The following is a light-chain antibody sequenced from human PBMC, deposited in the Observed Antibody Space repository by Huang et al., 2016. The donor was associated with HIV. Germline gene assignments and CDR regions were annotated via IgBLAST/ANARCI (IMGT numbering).Light chain of an antibody. Sequence: AIRLTQSPSSLSASTGDRVTIPCRASPGISSYLAWYQQKPGKAPKLLISSASTIQSGVPSRFSGSGFGTDFTLTISSLQSEDLGTYHCQQYYTYPHSFGQGTKLEIK. CDR3: QQYYTYPHS. CDR2: SAS. CDR1: PGISSY. J-gene: IGKJ2*03. V-gene: IGKV1-8*01.